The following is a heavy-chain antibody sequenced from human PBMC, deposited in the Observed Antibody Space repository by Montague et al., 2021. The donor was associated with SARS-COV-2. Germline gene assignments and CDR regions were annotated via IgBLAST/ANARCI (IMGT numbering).Heavy chain of an antibody. CDR2: ISSSSSYI. Sequence: SLRLSCAASGFTFSSYSMNWVRQAPGKGLEWVSSISSSSSYIYHADSVKGRFTISRDNAKNSLYLQMNSLRAEDTAVYYCARDYHYDILTGYYSSWGQGTLVTVSS. CDR1: GFTFSSYS. CDR3: ARDYHYDILTGYYSS. J-gene: IGHJ5*02. D-gene: IGHD3-9*01. V-gene: IGHV3-21*01.